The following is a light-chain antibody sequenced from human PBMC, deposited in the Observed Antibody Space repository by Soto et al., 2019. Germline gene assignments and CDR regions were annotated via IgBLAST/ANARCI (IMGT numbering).Light chain of an antibody. V-gene: IGKV3-15*01. CDR2: GAS. CDR1: QSVSSN. Sequence: IVMTQSPATLSVSPGERATLSCRASQSVSSNLAWYQQKPGQAPRLLLYGASTRATGIPARFSGSGSGTEFTLTISSLQSEDFAVYYCQQYNNWPPYTFGQGTKLEIK. J-gene: IGKJ2*01. CDR3: QQYNNWPPYT.